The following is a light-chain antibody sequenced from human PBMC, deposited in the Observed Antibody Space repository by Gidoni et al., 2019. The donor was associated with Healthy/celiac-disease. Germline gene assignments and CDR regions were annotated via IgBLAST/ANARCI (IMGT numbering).Light chain of an antibody. CDR2: WAS. Sequence: DIVMTQSPDSLAVSLGERATINCKSSQSVLYSSNNKNYLAWYQQKPGQPPKLLIYWASTRESGVPDRFSGSGAGTDVTLTISSLQAEDVAVYYCQQYYSTPPTLGKGTKLEIK. CDR1: QSVLYSSNNKNY. V-gene: IGKV4-1*01. J-gene: IGKJ2*01. CDR3: QQYYSTPPT.